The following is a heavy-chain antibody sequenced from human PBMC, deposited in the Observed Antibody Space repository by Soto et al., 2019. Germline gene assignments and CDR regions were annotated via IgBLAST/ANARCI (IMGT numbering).Heavy chain of an antibody. CDR3: ARSPPGGSGWYYYYYGMDV. V-gene: IGHV3-48*02. Sequence: EVQLVESGGGLVQPGGSLRLSCAASGFTFSSYSMIWVRQAPGKGLEWVSYISSSSSTIYYADFVKGRFTISRDNAKNSLYLQMNSLRDEDTAVYYCARSPPGGSGWYYYYYGMDVWGQGTTVTVSS. D-gene: IGHD6-19*01. J-gene: IGHJ6*02. CDR2: ISSSSSTI. CDR1: GFTFSSYS.